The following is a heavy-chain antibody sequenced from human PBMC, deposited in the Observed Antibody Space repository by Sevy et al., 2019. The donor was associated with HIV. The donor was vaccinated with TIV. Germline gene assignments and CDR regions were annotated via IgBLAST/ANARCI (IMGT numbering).Heavy chain of an antibody. CDR3: ARNPYYYGSGSYSYYYYYYMDV. CDR1: GLTFSSYS. CDR2: ISSSSSTI. V-gene: IGHV3-48*01. J-gene: IGHJ6*03. Sequence: GGSLRLSCAASGLTFSSYSMNWLRQAPGKGLEWVSYISSSSSTIYYADSVKGRFTISRDNAKNSLYLQMNSLRAEDTAVYYCARNPYYYGSGSYSYYYYYYMDVSGKWTTVTVSS. D-gene: IGHD3-10*01.